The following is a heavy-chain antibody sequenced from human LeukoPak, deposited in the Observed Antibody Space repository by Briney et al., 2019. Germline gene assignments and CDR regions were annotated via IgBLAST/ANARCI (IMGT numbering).Heavy chain of an antibody. Sequence: ASVKVSCKPPGYTFTDSYIHWVRQAPGVGLHWMGWISPNNGDKKYAEDFQDRVTMTRDTSINPAYMELTGLTPDDTAVYYCVRSPIGASAYWGRGTLVTVSS. CDR2: ISPNNGDK. CDR1: GYTFTDSY. J-gene: IGHJ4*02. V-gene: IGHV1-2*02. D-gene: IGHD3-10*01. CDR3: VRSPIGASAY.